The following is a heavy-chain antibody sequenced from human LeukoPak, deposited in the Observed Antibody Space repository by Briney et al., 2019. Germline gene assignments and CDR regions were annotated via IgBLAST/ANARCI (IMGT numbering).Heavy chain of an antibody. CDR1: GYTFTSNY. Sequence: ASVKVSCKASGYTFTSNYIHWVRQAPGQGLEWMGRINPNSGGTNYAQKFQGRVTMTRDTSISTAYMELSRLRSDDTAVYYCAGIMVREPHWGQGTLVTVSS. CDR3: AGIMVREPH. CDR2: INPNSGGT. V-gene: IGHV1-2*06. D-gene: IGHD3-10*01. J-gene: IGHJ4*02.